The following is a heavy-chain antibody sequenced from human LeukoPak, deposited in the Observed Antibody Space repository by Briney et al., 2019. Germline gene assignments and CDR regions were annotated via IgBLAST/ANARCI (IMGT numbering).Heavy chain of an antibody. Sequence: SETLSLTCTVSGGSISSYYWSWIRQPPGKGLEWIGYIYYSGSTNYNPSLKSRVSISVDTSKNQFSLKLNAVTAADTAVYYSARHTPIYYDSSGYYPIPFDYWGQGTLVTVSS. J-gene: IGHJ4*02. D-gene: IGHD3-22*01. CDR3: ARHTPIYYDSSGYYPIPFDY. CDR1: GGSISSYY. CDR2: IYYSGST. V-gene: IGHV4-59*08.